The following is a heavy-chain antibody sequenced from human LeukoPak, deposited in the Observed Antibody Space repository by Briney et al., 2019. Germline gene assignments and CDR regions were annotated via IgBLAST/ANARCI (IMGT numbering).Heavy chain of an antibody. D-gene: IGHD4-17*01. CDR1: GFTFSSYS. Sequence: GGSLRLSCAASGFTFSSYSMNWVRQAPGKGLEWVSSISSSSSYIYYADSVKGRFTISRDNAKISLYLQMNSLRAEDTAVYYCARTSADYANDAFDIWGQGTMVTVSS. CDR3: ARTSADYANDAFDI. CDR2: ISSSSSYI. V-gene: IGHV3-21*01. J-gene: IGHJ3*02.